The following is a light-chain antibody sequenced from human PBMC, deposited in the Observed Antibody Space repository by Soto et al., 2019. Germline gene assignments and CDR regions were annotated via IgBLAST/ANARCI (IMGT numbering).Light chain of an antibody. CDR1: QSVSSS. J-gene: IGKJ4*01. CDR3: QQYNNWPPLT. CDR2: DAS. V-gene: IGKV3-15*01. Sequence: EIVMTQSPATLSVSPGDRATLSCRASQSVSSSLAWYQQIPDQAPRLLIYDASTRATGIPARFGGSGSGTEFTLTISSLQSEDFAVYYCQQYNNWPPLTFGGGTKVDNK.